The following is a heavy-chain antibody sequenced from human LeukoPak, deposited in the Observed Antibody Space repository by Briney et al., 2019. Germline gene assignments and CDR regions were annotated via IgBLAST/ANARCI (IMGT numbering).Heavy chain of an antibody. V-gene: IGHV1-2*02. CDR2: INPSSGAT. CDR1: GCGFTDYY. D-gene: IGHD6-6*01. CDR3: ARGWQINSSGGFVDP. Sequence: ASLKVSCQASGCGFTDYYIHWIRPAPGQGLEWMGWINPSSGATIYAQKFQGRVTMTRDIFSTTAYMEINSLVSDDTAVYYCARGWQINSSGGFVDPWGQGTLVTVSS. J-gene: IGHJ5*02.